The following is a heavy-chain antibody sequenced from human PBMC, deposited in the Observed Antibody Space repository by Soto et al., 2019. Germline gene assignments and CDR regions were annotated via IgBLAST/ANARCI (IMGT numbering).Heavy chain of an antibody. CDR1: GFDFSGSE. V-gene: IGHV3-48*03. D-gene: IGHD2-21*01. CDR2: ITGSGGVT. Sequence: EVKLVESGGAVVQPGGSLRLSCTASGFDFSGSEMNWFRQAAGKGLEWVAYITGSGGVTFHADSVKGRFSISRDNAKSALFLDMSDLTADDTCVYYCAKVAPFILGSPFWGQGTLVTVSS. J-gene: IGHJ4*02. CDR3: AKVAPFILGSPF.